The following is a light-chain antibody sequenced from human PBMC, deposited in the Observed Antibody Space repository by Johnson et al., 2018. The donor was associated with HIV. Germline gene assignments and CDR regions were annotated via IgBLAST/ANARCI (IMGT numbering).Light chain of an antibody. CDR3: GTWDRSLSAGGV. V-gene: IGLV1-51*02. J-gene: IGLJ1*01. CDR2: ENT. CDR1: SSNIGDNY. Sequence: QSVLTQPPSVSAAPGQKVTISCSGSSSNIGDNYVSWYQQLPGTAPKLLIYENTKRPSGIPDRFSGSKSGTSATLGITGLQTGDEGDYYCGTWDRSLSAGGVFGTGTKVT.